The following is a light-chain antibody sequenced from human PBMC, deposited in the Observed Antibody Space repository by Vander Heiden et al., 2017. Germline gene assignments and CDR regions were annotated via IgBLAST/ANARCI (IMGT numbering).Light chain of an antibody. CDR2: KAS. CDR1: QDITDW. V-gene: IGKV1-5*03. CDR3: QKGTRYYH. J-gene: IGKJ2*01. Sequence: SPSTLSASVGDKVTITCRATQDITDWLAWYQQRPGEAPRLLIYKASNLESGVPSRFSGSGSGTKFTLTINSLQPDDSATYYCQKGTRYYHFGQGSK.